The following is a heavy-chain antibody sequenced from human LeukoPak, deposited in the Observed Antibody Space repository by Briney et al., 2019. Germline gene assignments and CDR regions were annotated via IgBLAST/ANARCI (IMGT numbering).Heavy chain of an antibody. J-gene: IGHJ4*02. CDR3: AKDYEGVRGVRIDY. D-gene: IGHD3-10*01. CDR2: ISGSGGST. Sequence: GGSLRLSCAASGFTFSSYAMGWVRQAPGKGLEWVSAISGSGGSTYYADSVKGRFTISRDNSKNTLYLQMNSLRAEDTAVYYCAKDYEGVRGVRIDYWGQGTLVTVSS. V-gene: IGHV3-23*01. CDR1: GFTFSSYA.